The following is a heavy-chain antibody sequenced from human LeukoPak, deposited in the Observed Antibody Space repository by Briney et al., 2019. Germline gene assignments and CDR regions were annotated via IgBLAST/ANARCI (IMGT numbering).Heavy chain of an antibody. CDR1: GSTFDDYA. Sequence: GGSLRLSCAASGSTFDDYAMHWVRQAPGKGLEWVSGISWNSGSIGYADSVKGRFTISRDDAKNSLYLQMNSLRAEDTALYYCAKGPSVVSVDYWGQGTLVTVSS. D-gene: IGHD3-22*01. CDR3: AKGPSVVSVDY. J-gene: IGHJ4*02. V-gene: IGHV3-9*01. CDR2: ISWNSGSI.